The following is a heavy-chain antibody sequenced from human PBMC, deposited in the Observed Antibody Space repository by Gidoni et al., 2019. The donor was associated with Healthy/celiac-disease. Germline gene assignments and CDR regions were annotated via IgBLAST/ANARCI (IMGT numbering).Heavy chain of an antibody. V-gene: IGHV1-69*01. Sequence: QVQLVQPGAAVKKPGSSVKVSCTASGGTFSSYAISWVRQAPGQGLEWMGGIIPIFGTANYAQKFQGRVTITADESTGTAYMELSSLRSEDTAVYYCARDEGGDYFDYWGQGTLVTVSS. J-gene: IGHJ4*02. CDR2: IIPIFGTA. D-gene: IGHD1-26*01. CDR3: ARDEGGDYFDY. CDR1: GGTFSSYA.